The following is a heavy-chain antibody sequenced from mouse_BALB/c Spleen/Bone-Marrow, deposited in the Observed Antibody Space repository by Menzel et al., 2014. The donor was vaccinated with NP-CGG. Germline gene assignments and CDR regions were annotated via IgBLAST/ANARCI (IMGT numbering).Heavy chain of an antibody. Sequence: EVQLQQSGGGLVQPGGSLKLSCAASGFTFSNYGMSWVRQAPDKRLELVATINGNGGSTYYPVSVKGRFTISRDTAKNTLYLQMSSLKSEETAMYYCVRGNYGNYVDYFDFWGQGTTLTVSS. D-gene: IGHD2-1*01. V-gene: IGHV5-6-3*01. CDR1: GFTFSNYG. J-gene: IGHJ2*01. CDR2: INGNGGST. CDR3: VRGNYGNYVDYFDF.